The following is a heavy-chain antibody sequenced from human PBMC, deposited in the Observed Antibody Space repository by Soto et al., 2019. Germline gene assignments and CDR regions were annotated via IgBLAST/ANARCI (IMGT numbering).Heavy chain of an antibody. J-gene: IGHJ3*02. Sequence: QVQLQESGPGLVKPSETLSLTCTVSGGSISSYYWSWIRQPPGKGLEWIGYIYYSGSTNYNPSLKSRVTISVDTSKNQFSRKLSSVTAADTSVYYCAGCHILTGYSAAFDIWGQGTMVTVSS. V-gene: IGHV4-59*01. D-gene: IGHD3-9*01. CDR1: GGSISSYY. CDR3: AGCHILTGYSAAFDI. CDR2: IYYSGST.